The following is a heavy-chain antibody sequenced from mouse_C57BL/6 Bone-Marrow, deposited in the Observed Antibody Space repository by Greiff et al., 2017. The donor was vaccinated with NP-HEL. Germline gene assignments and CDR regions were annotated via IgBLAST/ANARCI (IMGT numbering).Heavy chain of an antibody. CDR1: GFTFSDYG. D-gene: IGHD1-1*01. Sequence: DVMLVESGGGLVKPGGSLKLSCAASGFTFSDYGMHWVRQAPEKGLEWVAYISSGSSTIYYADTVKGRFTISRDNAKNTLFLQMTSLRSEDTAMYYCARNYYYYYGSSYVYYYAMDYWGQGTSVTVSS. CDR2: ISSGSSTI. V-gene: IGHV5-17*01. CDR3: ARNYYYYYGSSYVYYYAMDY. J-gene: IGHJ4*01.